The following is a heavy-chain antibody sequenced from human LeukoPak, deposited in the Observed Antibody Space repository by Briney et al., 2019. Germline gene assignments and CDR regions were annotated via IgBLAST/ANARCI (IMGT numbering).Heavy chain of an antibody. J-gene: IGHJ5*02. CDR1: GGSISSYY. V-gene: IGHV4-59*01. D-gene: IGHD1-1*01. Sequence: PSETLSLTCTVSGGSISSYYWNWIRQPPGKGLEWIGYIYHSGSTNYNPSLKSRVTISVDTSKNQFSLKLSSVTAADTAVYYCARDVVWNDGWFDPWGQGTLVTVSS. CDR2: IYHSGST. CDR3: ARDVVWNDGWFDP.